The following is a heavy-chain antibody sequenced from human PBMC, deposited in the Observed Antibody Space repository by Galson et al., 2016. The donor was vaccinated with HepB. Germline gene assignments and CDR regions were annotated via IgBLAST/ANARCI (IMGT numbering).Heavy chain of an antibody. CDR3: ARAKAGWSYSFGYYYYALDV. D-gene: IGHD3-16*02. Sequence: SETLSLTCTLSGGSINSFYWSWIRQPPGKGLEWIGYISNSGSTKYNPSLKSRVAISVNTSRDQFSLRLGSVSAADTAVYYCARAKAGWSYSFGYYYYALDVWGQGTTVTVSS. J-gene: IGHJ6*02. CDR2: ISNSGST. V-gene: IGHV4-59*01. CDR1: GGSINSFY.